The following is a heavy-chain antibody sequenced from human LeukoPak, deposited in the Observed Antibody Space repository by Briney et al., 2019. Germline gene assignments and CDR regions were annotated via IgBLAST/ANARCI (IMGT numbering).Heavy chain of an antibody. V-gene: IGHV1-18*01. Sequence: ASVKVSCQKSGYNFTSIRITSWRQAPGQGLEWMGWISAYNGNTNYAQKLQGRVTMTTDTSTSTAYMELRSLRSDDTAVYYCATAARILKGFGAIAYWGQGTLVTVSS. CDR2: ISAYNGNT. CDR3: ATAARILKGFGAIAY. J-gene: IGHJ4*02. CDR1: GYNFTSIR. D-gene: IGHD3-10*01.